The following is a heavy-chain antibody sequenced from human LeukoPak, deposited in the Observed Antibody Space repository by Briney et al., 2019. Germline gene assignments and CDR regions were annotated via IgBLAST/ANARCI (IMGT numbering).Heavy chain of an antibody. V-gene: IGHV4-31*03. CDR1: GGSISSGGYH. J-gene: IGHJ4*02. D-gene: IGHD4-17*01. CDR3: ARGSYGDYDFDY. CDR2: IHYSGTT. Sequence: PSQTLSLTCTVSGGSISSGGYHWRWIRQHPGKGLEWIGYIHYSGTTYYNPSLKSRVTISVDTSKKQFSLKLSSVTAADTAVYYCARGSYGDYDFDYWGRGTLVTVSS.